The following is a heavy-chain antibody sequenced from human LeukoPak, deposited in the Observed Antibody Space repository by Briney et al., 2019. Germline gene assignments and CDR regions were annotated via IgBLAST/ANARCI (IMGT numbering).Heavy chain of an antibody. D-gene: IGHD2-15*01. Sequence: SETLSLTCTVSGGSISSSSYYWGWIRQPPGKGLEWIGSIYYSGSTYYNPSLKSRVTISVDTSKNQFSLKLSSVTAADTAVYYCARGIVVVVAAKIFAYWSQGTLVTVSS. J-gene: IGHJ4*02. CDR3: ARGIVVVVAAKIFAY. CDR2: IYYSGST. V-gene: IGHV4-39*07. CDR1: GGSISSSSYY.